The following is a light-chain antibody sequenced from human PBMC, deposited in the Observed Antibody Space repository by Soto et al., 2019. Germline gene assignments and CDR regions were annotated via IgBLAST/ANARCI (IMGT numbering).Light chain of an antibody. CDR3: LQSLQLPYT. V-gene: IGKV2D-29*01. J-gene: IGKJ2*01. CDR1: QSLLHSNGKTY. CDR2: EVS. Sequence: DIVMTQTPLSLSVTPGQSASISCKSSQSLLHSNGKTYLYWYLQKLGQPPHLLINEVSNRFSGVPDRFSGSGSGTDFTLKISRVEAEDVGLYYCLQSLQLPYTFGQGTKLEIK.